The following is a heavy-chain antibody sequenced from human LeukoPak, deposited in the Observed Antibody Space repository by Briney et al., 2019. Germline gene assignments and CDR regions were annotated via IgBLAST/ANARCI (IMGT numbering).Heavy chain of an antibody. CDR3: ARDGRGYSYGLDY. V-gene: IGHV4-39*07. J-gene: IGHJ4*02. CDR1: GGSTSSSSYY. D-gene: IGHD5-18*01. CDR2: IYYSGST. Sequence: SETLSLTCTVSGGSTSSSSYYWGWIRQPPGKGLEWIGSIYYSGSTYYNPSLKSRVTISVDTSKNQFSLKLSSVTAADTAVYYCARDGRGYSYGLDYWGQGTLVTVSS.